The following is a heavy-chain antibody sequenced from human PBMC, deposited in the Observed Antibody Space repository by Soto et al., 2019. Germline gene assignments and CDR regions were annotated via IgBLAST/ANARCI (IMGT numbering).Heavy chain of an antibody. D-gene: IGHD4-17*01. CDR1: GGTFRTES. V-gene: IGHV1-69*13. CDR2: ILPFFGTA. Sequence: QVHLVQSGAEVKKPGSSVKVSCKYSGGTFRTESINWVRQAPGQGLEWMGGILPFFGTADYAPRLQGRVIVPAEGAPRTAYMELSNLTSQDTAVYCGARGHEYGANSDAFDVWGQGTMVPVSS. CDR3: ARGHEYGANSDAFDV. J-gene: IGHJ3*01.